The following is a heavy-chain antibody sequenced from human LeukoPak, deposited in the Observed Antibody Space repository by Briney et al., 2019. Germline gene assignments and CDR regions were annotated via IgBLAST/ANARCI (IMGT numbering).Heavy chain of an antibody. CDR2: INPNSGGT. V-gene: IGHV1-2*02. CDR3: ARDIGPEYYFDH. CDR1: GYTFTGYY. Sequence: ASVTVSCKASGYTFTGYYMHWVRQAPGQGLEWMGWINPNSGGTNYAQKFQGRVTMTRDTSISTAYMELSRLRSDDTAAYYCARDIGPEYYFDHWGQGTLVTVSS. J-gene: IGHJ4*02.